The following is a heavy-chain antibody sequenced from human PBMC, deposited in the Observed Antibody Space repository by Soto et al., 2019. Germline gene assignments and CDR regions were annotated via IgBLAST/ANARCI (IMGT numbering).Heavy chain of an antibody. Sequence: QLQLQESGPGLVKPSETLSLTCTVSGGSISSNNYYWGWIRQPPGKGLEWIGSIYYSGSTYYNPSLKSRVTISVDTSKNLFSLKLSSVTAADTAVYYCARHLGQLWFENPYGMDVWGQGTTVTVSS. CDR1: GGSISSNNYY. CDR2: IYYSGST. CDR3: ARHLGQLWFENPYGMDV. J-gene: IGHJ6*02. V-gene: IGHV4-39*01. D-gene: IGHD5-18*01.